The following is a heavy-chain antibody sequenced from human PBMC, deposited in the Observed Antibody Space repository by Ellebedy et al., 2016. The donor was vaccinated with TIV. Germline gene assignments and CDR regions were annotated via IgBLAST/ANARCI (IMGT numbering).Heavy chain of an antibody. V-gene: IGHV1-8*02. CDR2: MNPNSGNT. Sequence: AASVKVSCKASGYTFSSYFMHWVRQATGQGLEWMGWMNPNSGNTGYAQKFQGRVTMTRNTSISTAYMELSSLGSEDTAVYYCAREGWGDGDYVEGFHYYGMDVWGQGTTVTVSS. J-gene: IGHJ6*02. CDR1: GYTFSSYF. CDR3: AREGWGDGDYVEGFHYYGMDV. D-gene: IGHD4-17*01.